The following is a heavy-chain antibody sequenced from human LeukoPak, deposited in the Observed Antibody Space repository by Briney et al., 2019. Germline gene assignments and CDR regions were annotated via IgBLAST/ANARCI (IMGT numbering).Heavy chain of an antibody. D-gene: IGHD3-10*01. CDR1: GYSISSGYY. V-gene: IGHV4-38-2*02. J-gene: IGHJ6*02. Sequence: SETLSLTCTVSGYSISSGYYWGWIRQPPGKGLEWIGSIYHSGSTYYNPSLKSRVTISVDTSKNQFSLKLSSVTAADTAVYYCAREGLWFGNYYGMDVWGQGTTVTVSS. CDR3: AREGLWFGNYYGMDV. CDR2: IYHSGST.